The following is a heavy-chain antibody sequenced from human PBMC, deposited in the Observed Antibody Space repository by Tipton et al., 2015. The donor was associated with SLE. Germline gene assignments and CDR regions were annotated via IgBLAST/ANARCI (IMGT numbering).Heavy chain of an antibody. CDR1: GGSISSGSYY. Sequence: TLSLTCTVSGGSISSGSYYWSWIRQPAGKGLEWIGRIYYSGSTYYNPSLKSRVTISVDTSKNQFSLKLSSVTAADTAVYYCARDCGGSDAFDIWGQGTMVTVSS. CDR2: IYYSGST. V-gene: IGHV4-61*02. J-gene: IGHJ3*02. D-gene: IGHD2-21*01. CDR3: ARDCGGSDAFDI.